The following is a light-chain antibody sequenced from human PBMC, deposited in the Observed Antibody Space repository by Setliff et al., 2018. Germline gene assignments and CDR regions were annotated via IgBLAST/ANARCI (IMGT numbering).Light chain of an antibody. Sequence: QSVLTQPPSASGTPGQRVTISCSGSSSNIGSNTVNWYQQLPGTAPKLLIYRNNQRPSGVPDRFSGSKPGTSASLAISGLQSEDEADYYCAAWDDSLNGPVFGGGTKVTVL. J-gene: IGLJ2*01. V-gene: IGLV1-44*01. CDR3: AAWDDSLNGPV. CDR2: RNN. CDR1: SSNIGSNT.